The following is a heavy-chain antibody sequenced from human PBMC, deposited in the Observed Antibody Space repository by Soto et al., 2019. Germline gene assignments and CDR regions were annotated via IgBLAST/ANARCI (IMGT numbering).Heavy chain of an antibody. CDR1: GGTFSSYT. CDR2: IIPILGIA. J-gene: IGHJ5*02. D-gene: IGHD4-4*01. Sequence: GASVKVSCKASGGTFSSYTISWVRQAPGQGLEWMGRIIPILGIANYAQKFQGRVTITADKSTSTAYMELSSLRSEDTAVYYCARDLDSNYNIGFDAWGQGTLVNVSS. V-gene: IGHV1-69*04. CDR3: ARDLDSNYNIGFDA.